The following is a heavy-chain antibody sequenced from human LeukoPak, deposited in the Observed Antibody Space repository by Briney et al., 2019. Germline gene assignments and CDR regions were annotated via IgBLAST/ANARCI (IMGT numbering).Heavy chain of an antibody. CDR3: ARDYSEWLFQYYMDV. V-gene: IGHV3-30-3*01. J-gene: IGHJ6*03. CDR2: ISYDGSNK. D-gene: IGHD3-3*01. CDR1: GFTFSSYA. Sequence: PGGSLRLSCAASGFTFSSYAMHWVRQAPGKGLEWVAVISYDGSNKYYADSVKGRFTISRDNSKNTLYLQMNSLRAEDTAVYHCARDYSEWLFQYYMDVWGKGTTVTVSS.